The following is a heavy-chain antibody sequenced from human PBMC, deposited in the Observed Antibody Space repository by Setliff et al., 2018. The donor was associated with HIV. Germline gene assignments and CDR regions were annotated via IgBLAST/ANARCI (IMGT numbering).Heavy chain of an antibody. J-gene: IGHJ6*03. CDR2: MQHSGRT. V-gene: IGHV4-34*01. CDR3: AKVSCSSWYSIPRYYYYSMDV. Sequence: PSETLSLTCAVYGGSFSGYCWSWIRQPPGKGLEWIGEMQHSGRTNYNPSLRSRVTTSVGTSKSQFSLKLSSVTAADTAVYYCAKVSCSSWYSIPRYYYYSMDVWGNGTTVTVSS. D-gene: IGHD6-13*01. CDR1: GGSFSGYC.